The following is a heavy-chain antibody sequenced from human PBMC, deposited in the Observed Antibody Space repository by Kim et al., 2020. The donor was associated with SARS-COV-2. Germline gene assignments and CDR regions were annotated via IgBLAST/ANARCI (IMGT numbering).Heavy chain of an antibody. Sequence: AGSVQGGFTISRDNAKNTLYLQMNSLRAEDTAVYYCARRQFTSGWYYFDYWGQGTLVTVSS. D-gene: IGHD6-19*01. J-gene: IGHJ4*02. CDR3: ARRQFTSGWYYFDY. V-gene: IGHV3-74*01.